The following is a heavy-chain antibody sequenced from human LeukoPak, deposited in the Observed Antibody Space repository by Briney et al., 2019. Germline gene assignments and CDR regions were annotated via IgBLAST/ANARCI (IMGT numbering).Heavy chain of an antibody. D-gene: IGHD1-26*01. V-gene: IGHV4-59*08. J-gene: IGHJ6*02. CDR3: ARVEPYSYYFGMHV. CDR1: GDSIRMYY. Sequence: SETLPLTCTLSGDSIRMYYGSWIRQSPGEGGDWFGHIHDTESTNYNPPLKSRVSISLDRSKSQFSLHLSSVTAADTAVYFCARVEPYSYYFGMHVWGRGTTVTVSS. CDR2: IHDTEST.